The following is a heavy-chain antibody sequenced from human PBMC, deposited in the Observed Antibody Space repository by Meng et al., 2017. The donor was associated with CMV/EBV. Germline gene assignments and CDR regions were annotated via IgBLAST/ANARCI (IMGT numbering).Heavy chain of an antibody. Sequence: GGSLRLSCAASGFTFSSYAMSWVRQAPGKGLEWVSVIYSGGSSTYYADSVKGRFTISRDNSKNTLYLQMNSLRAEDTAVYYCVKDLVIPLYSTPYYYGMDVWGQGTTVTVSS. V-gene: IGHV3-23*03. CDR1: GFTFSSYA. CDR3: VKDLVIPLYSTPYYYGMDV. J-gene: IGHJ6*02. D-gene: IGHD4-11*01. CDR2: IYSGGSST.